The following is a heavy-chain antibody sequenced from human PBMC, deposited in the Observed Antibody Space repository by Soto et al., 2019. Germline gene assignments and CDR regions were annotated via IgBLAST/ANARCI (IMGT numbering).Heavy chain of an antibody. Sequence: PGGSLRLSCAASGFTFSSYWMHWVRQAPGKGLVWVSRINSDGSSTSYADSVKGRFTISRDNAKNTLYLQMNSLRAEDTAVYYCARGGHMVRGAIVDYWGQGTLVTVSS. J-gene: IGHJ4*02. V-gene: IGHV3-74*01. CDR1: GFTFSSYW. D-gene: IGHD3-10*01. CDR2: INSDGSST. CDR3: ARGGHMVRGAIVDY.